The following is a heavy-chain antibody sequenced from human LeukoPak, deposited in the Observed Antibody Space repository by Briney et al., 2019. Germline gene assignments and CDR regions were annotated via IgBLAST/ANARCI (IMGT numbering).Heavy chain of an antibody. CDR2: IYYSGST. D-gene: IGHD2-2*01. J-gene: IGHJ6*03. CDR1: GGSLSSYY. Sequence: SETLSLTCTFSGGSLSSYYWGWIRQPPGKGLEWIGSIYYSGSTSYSPSLNSRVTISVDTSKNQFSLQLSSVTAADTAVYYCARSYCGSTGCSHYYYYYYMDVWGKGTTVTVSS. CDR3: ARSYCGSTGCSHYYYYYYMDV. V-gene: IGHV4-39*01.